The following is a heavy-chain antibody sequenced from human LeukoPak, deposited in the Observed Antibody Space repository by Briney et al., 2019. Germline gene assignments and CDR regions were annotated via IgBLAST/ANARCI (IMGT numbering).Heavy chain of an antibody. CDR2: IIPIFGTA. Sequence: SVKVSCKASGGTFSSYAISWVRQAPGQGLEWMGGIIPIFGTANYAQKFQGRVTITADESTSTAYMELSSLKASDTAMYYCARGLNYYYYYGLDVWGQGTTVTVSS. J-gene: IGHJ6*02. CDR3: ARGLNYYYYYGLDV. V-gene: IGHV1-69*13. CDR1: GGTFSSYA.